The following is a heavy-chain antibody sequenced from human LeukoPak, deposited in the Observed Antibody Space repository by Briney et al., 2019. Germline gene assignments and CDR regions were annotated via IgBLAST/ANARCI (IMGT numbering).Heavy chain of an antibody. V-gene: IGHV1-69*04. D-gene: IGHD2-2*01. CDR1: GGTFSSYA. CDR3: ARDGYCSSTSCLGRDYYYGMDV. CDR2: IIPILGIA. Sequence: GASVKVSCKASGGTFSSYAIRWVRQAPGQGLEWVGRIIPILGIANYAQKLQGRVTITADKSTSTAYMELSSLRSEDTAVYYCARDGYCSSTSCLGRDYYYGMDVWGQGTTVTVS. J-gene: IGHJ6*02.